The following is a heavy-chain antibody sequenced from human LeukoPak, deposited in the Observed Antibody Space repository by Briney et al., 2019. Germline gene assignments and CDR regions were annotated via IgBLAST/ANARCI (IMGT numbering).Heavy chain of an antibody. CDR3: AKEGTHTYGASDFDY. Sequence: SETRSLTCTVSGVSISISSYYWGWIRQPPGKGLECLGSIYSSGSTYHNPSLQTRVTISVDTSKTHFPLKLSSVTAADPAVYYCAKEGTHTYGASDFDYWGQGTLVTVSS. J-gene: IGHJ4*02. CDR1: GVSISISSYY. CDR2: IYSSGST. V-gene: IGHV4-39*06. D-gene: IGHD4/OR15-4a*01.